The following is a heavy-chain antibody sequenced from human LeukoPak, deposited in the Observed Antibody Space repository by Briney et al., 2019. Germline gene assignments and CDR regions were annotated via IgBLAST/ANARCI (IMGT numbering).Heavy chain of an antibody. D-gene: IGHD3-3*01. V-gene: IGHV4-59*01. Sequence: PSETLSLTCTVSGGSLSSYYWSWIRQPPGKGLEGIGYIYYSGSTNYNPSLKSRVTISVDTSKNLFSLKLSSVTAADTAVYYCARGGRSGDDFWSGYRINYYYGMDVWGQGTTVTVSS. CDR1: GGSLSSYY. CDR2: IYYSGST. J-gene: IGHJ6*02. CDR3: ARGGRSGDDFWSGYRINYYYGMDV.